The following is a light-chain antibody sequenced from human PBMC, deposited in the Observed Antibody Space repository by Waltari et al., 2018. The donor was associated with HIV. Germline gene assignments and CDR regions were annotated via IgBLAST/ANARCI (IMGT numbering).Light chain of an antibody. Sequence: QSALTQPPSPSGSPGQSLTISCTGTSSAVGGDNYVSWYQQHPGKAAKPLLYEVSKRPSGVPDRFFGSKSGNTASLTVSGLQAEDEADYYCSSYAGSNTVVFGGGTKLTVL. J-gene: IGLJ2*01. CDR2: EVS. CDR1: SSAVGGDNY. CDR3: SSYAGSNTVV. V-gene: IGLV2-8*01.